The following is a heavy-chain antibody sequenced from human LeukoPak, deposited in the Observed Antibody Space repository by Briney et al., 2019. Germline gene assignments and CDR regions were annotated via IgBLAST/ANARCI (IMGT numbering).Heavy chain of an antibody. V-gene: IGHV4-59*01. CDR1: GGSISSYF. D-gene: IGHD2-2*02. CDR3: ARVLYLSKRGLDAFDI. J-gene: IGHJ3*02. CDR2: VYYSGST. Sequence: SETLSLTCTVSGGSISSYFWSWIRQPPGKGLEWIGYVYYSGSTNYNPSLKSRVTISVDTSKKQFSLKLSSATAADTAVYYCARVLYLSKRGLDAFDIWGQGTMVTVSS.